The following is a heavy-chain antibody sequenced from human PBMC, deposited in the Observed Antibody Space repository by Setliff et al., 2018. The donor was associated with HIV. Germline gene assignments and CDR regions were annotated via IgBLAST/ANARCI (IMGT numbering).Heavy chain of an antibody. CDR3: ARGDYGSGGYDPYYFYYGMDV. CDR1: GGTFSAYA. CDR2: IIPIYGTP. V-gene: IGHV1-69*13. Sequence: SVNVSCKASGGTFSAYAVNWVRQAPGQGLEWMGGIIPIYGTPIYAQKFQVRVTITADESTSTAYRELSSLRSEDTAVYYCARGDYGSGGYDPYYFYYGMDVWGQGTTVTVSS. D-gene: IGHD3-10*01. J-gene: IGHJ6*02.